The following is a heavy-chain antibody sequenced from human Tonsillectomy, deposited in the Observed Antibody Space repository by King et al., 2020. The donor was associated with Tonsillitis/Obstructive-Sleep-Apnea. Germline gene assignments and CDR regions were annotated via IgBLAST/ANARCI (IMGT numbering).Heavy chain of an antibody. CDR2: IYPGDSYT. Sequence: VQLVQSRAEVKKPGESLKISCKGSGYSFTSYWIGWVRQMSGKGLEWMGIIYPGDSYTKYSPSFQGQVTISADMSITTAYLQWSSLKASDTAMYYCARLGDPSTAARPLDYWGQGTLVSVSS. V-gene: IGHV5-51*01. J-gene: IGHJ4*02. CDR1: GYSFTSYW. D-gene: IGHD6-6*01. CDR3: ARLGDPSTAARPLDY.